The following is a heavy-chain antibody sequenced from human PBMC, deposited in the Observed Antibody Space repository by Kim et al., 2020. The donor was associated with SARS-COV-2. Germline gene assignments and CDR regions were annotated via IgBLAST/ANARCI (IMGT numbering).Heavy chain of an antibody. J-gene: IGHJ4*02. CDR2: IWYDGSNK. V-gene: IGHV3-33*01. Sequence: GGSLRLSCAASGFTFSSYGMHWVRQAPGKGLEWVAVIWYDGSNKYYADSVKGRFTISRDNSKKMLYLQMNSLRAEDTAVYYCARDSGSSWYETIDYWGQG. CDR1: GFTFSSYG. D-gene: IGHD6-13*01. CDR3: ARDSGSSWYETIDY.